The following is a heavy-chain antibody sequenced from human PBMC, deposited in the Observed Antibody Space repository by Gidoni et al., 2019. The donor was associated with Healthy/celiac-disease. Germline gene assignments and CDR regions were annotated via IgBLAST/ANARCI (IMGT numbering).Heavy chain of an antibody. D-gene: IGHD3-22*01. Sequence: EVQLVESGGGLVNPGGSLRLSCAASGFPFSSSSMNWVRQAPGKGLEGVSSISSSSRYIINADSVKGRFTISRDNAKNSLYLQMNSLRAEDTAVYYCATSRYYSDSSGYYPDYWGQGTLVTVSS. CDR1: GFPFSSSS. J-gene: IGHJ4*02. CDR3: ATSRYYSDSSGYYPDY. CDR2: ISSSSRYI. V-gene: IGHV3-21*01.